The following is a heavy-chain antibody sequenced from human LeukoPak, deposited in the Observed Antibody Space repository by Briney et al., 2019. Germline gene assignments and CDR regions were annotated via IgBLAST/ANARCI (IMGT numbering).Heavy chain of an antibody. Sequence: GGSLRLSCTASGFTFSNYDMTWVRQAPGKGLEWVSSISATTIYTFSADSVRGRFTISRDNVENSLYLQMNNLRGEDTGVYFCARIGLGRDAYNSIDFWGQGTLVTVSS. CDR1: GFTFSNYD. CDR2: ISATTIYT. J-gene: IGHJ4*02. D-gene: IGHD5-24*01. CDR3: ARIGLGRDAYNSIDF. V-gene: IGHV3-21*01.